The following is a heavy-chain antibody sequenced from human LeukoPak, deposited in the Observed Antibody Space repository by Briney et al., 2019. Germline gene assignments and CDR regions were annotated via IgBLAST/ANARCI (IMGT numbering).Heavy chain of an antibody. CDR3: ARASYGSHFDY. V-gene: IGHV3-48*04. J-gene: IGHJ4*02. CDR2: ISSSGSTI. D-gene: IGHD5-18*01. CDR1: GFTFSSYW. Sequence: GGSLRLSCAASGFTFSSYWMSWVRQAPGKGLEWVSYISSSGSTIYYADSVKGRFTISRDNAKNSLYLQMNSLRAEDTAVYYCARASYGSHFDYWGQGTLVTVSS.